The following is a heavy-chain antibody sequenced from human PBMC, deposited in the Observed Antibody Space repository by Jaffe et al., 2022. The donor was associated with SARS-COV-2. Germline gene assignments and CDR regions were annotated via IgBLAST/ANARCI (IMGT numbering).Heavy chain of an antibody. V-gene: IGHV3-53*01. CDR1: GFTVSSNY. J-gene: IGHJ6*02. CDR2: IYSGGST. D-gene: IGHD6-19*01. CDR3: ARDPGFGAPSQVAGTDPEFYYYYYGMDV. Sequence: EVQLVESGGGLIQPGGSLRLSCAASGFTVSSNYMSWVRQAPGKGLEWVSVIYSGGSTYYADSVKGRFTISRDNSKNTLYLQMNSLRAEDTAVYYCARDPGFGAPSQVAGTDPEFYYYYYGMDVWGQGTTVTVSS.